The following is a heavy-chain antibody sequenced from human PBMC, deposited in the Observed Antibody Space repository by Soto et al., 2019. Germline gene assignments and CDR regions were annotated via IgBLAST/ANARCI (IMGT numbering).Heavy chain of an antibody. CDR1: GYTFTSYY. D-gene: IGHD6-13*01. CDR2: INTSGGST. Sequence: GASVKVSCKASGYTFTSYYMHWVRQAPGQGLEWKGIINTSGGSTSYAQKFQGRVTITRDTSTSTVYMELSILRFEDTAVYYCARGSPHSSSWDYGMDVWGQGTTVTVSS. V-gene: IGHV1-46*01. CDR3: ARGSPHSSSWDYGMDV. J-gene: IGHJ6*02.